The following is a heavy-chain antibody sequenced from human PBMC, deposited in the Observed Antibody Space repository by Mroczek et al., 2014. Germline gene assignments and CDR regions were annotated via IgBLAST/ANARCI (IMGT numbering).Heavy chain of an antibody. D-gene: IGHD3-22*01. CDR1: GYSFTSYW. Sequence: VQLVQSGAEVKKPGESLKISCKGSGYSFTSYWIGWVRQMPGKGLEWMGIIYPGDSDTRYSPSFQGQVTISADKSISTAYLQWSSLKASDTAMYYCARYRRSGRVIHTEYYFDYWGQGTLVTVSS. CDR2: IYPGDSDT. V-gene: IGHV5-51*03. CDR3: ARYRRSGRVIHTEYYFDY. J-gene: IGHJ4*02.